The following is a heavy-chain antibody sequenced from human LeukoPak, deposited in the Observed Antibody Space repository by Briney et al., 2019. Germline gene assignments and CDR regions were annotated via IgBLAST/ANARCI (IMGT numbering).Heavy chain of an antibody. CDR3: ARSGYSSSPGPYFDN. J-gene: IGHJ4*02. Sequence: GGSLRLSCAASRFTFSSYGMHWVRQAPGKGLEWVSSISSSSSYIYYADSVKGRFTISRDNAKNSLYLQMNSLRAEDTAVYYCARSGYSSSPGPYFDNWGQGTLVTVSS. D-gene: IGHD6-13*01. CDR2: ISSSSSYI. V-gene: IGHV3-21*01. CDR1: RFTFSSYG.